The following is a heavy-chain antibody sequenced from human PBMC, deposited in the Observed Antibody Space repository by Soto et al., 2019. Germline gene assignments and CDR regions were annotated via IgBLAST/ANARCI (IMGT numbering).Heavy chain of an antibody. J-gene: IGHJ5*02. V-gene: IGHV3-64D*06. Sequence: GGSLRLSCSASGFTFSSYAMHWVRQAPGKGLEYVSAISSNGGSTCYADSVKGRFTISRDNSKNTLYLQMSSLRAEDTAVYYCVKDMSIAAAGHNWFDPWGQGTLVTVSS. CDR2: ISSNGGST. CDR1: GFTFSSYA. D-gene: IGHD6-13*01. CDR3: VKDMSIAAAGHNWFDP.